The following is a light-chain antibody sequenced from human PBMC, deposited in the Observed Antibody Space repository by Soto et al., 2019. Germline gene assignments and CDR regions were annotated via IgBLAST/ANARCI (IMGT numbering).Light chain of an antibody. CDR3: SSHTSSGTYV. CDR2: DVY. CDR1: SSDIGLYNY. V-gene: IGLV2-14*01. Sequence: ALTQPASVSGSPGQSITISCTGTSSDIGLYNYVSWYQQPPGKAPKLMIYDVYNRPSGVSYRFSGSKSGNTASLTISGLQAEDEADYYCSSHTSSGTYVFGTGTKVTVL. J-gene: IGLJ1*01.